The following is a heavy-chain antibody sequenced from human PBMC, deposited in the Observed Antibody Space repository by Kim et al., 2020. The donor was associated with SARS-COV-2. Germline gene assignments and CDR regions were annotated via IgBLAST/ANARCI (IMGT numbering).Heavy chain of an antibody. V-gene: IGHV3-23*01. D-gene: IGHD1-20*01. CDR3: AKSPSSGGSAVYNNYCMDV. Sequence: GGSLRLSCVASEVTFNNYAMTWVRQAPGKGLEWVSLISSTDKTYYADFVKGRFHTSRDKSKNTVYLQIYSLSVDDTAFYYCAKSPSSGGSAVYNNYCMDVWGQGTPVIVSS. CDR2: ISSTDKT. J-gene: IGHJ6*02. CDR1: EVTFNNYA.